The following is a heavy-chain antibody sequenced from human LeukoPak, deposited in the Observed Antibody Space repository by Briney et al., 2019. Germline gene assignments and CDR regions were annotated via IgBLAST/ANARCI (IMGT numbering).Heavy chain of an antibody. CDR2: IKQDGSEK. CDR3: ARDGSRHCSGGSCSHFAS. Sequence: PGGSLRLSCAASGFTFSSYWMSWVRQAPGKGLEWVANIKQDGSEKYYVDSVKGRFTISRDNAKNSLFLQMNSLRAEDTGVYYCARDGSRHCSGGSCSHFASWGQGTLVTVSS. V-gene: IGHV3-7*01. J-gene: IGHJ4*02. D-gene: IGHD2-15*01. CDR1: GFTFSSYW.